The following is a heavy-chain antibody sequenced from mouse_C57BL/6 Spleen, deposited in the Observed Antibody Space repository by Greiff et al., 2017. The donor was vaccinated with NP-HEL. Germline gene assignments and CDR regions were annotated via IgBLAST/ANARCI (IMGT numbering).Heavy chain of an antibody. CDR1: GFSLASYA. V-gene: IGHV2-9-1*01. J-gene: IGHJ2*01. Sequence: VMLVESGPGLVAPSQSLSLICTVSGFSLASYAINWVRQPPGKGLEWLGLIWPGGGTNYNSALKSRLSISKDNSKSQVFLKMNRLQTDDTTRYCCAIYDYDDYFDYWGKGTTLTVSS. CDR3: AIYDYDDYFDY. CDR2: IWPGGGT. D-gene: IGHD2-4*01.